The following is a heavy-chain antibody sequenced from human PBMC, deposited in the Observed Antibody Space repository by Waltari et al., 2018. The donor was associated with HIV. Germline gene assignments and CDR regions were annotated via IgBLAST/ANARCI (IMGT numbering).Heavy chain of an antibody. CDR1: GFTFSSYS. CDR2: ISSSSSYI. J-gene: IGHJ4*02. V-gene: IGHV3-21*01. D-gene: IGHD5-12*01. Sequence: EVQLVESGGGLVKPGGSLRLSCAASGFTFSSYSMNWVRQAPGKGLEWVSSISSSSSYIYYADSVKGRFTISRDNAKNSLYLQMNSLRAEDTAVYYCARGRDIVATWRDYFDYWGQGTLVTVSS. CDR3: ARGRDIVATWRDYFDY.